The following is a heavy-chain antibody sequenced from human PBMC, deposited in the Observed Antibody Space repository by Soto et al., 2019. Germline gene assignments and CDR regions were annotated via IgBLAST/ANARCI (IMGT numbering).Heavy chain of an antibody. J-gene: IGHJ5*02. D-gene: IGHD2-15*01. CDR1: GFTFSSYS. CDR2: ISSSSTI. Sequence: PRGSLRLSCAASGFTFSSYSMNWVRQAPGKGLEWVSYISSSSTIYYADSVKGRFTISRDNAKNSLYLQMNSLRAEDTAVYYCARVGQDCSGGSCYRPNWFDPWGQGTLVTVSS. CDR3: ARVGQDCSGGSCYRPNWFDP. V-gene: IGHV3-48*01.